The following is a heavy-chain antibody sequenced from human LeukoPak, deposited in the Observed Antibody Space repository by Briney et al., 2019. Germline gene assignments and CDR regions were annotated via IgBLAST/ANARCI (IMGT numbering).Heavy chain of an antibody. Sequence: PSETLSLTCTVSGGSISSDYWSWIRQPPGKGLEWIGYIYYSGSTNYNPSLKSRVTISVDTSKNQFSLKLSSVTAADTAVYYCARDEAAMVPFFDYWGQGTLVTVSS. D-gene: IGHD3-10*01. V-gene: IGHV4-59*01. CDR2: IYYSGST. J-gene: IGHJ4*02. CDR1: GGSISSDY. CDR3: ARDEAAMVPFFDY.